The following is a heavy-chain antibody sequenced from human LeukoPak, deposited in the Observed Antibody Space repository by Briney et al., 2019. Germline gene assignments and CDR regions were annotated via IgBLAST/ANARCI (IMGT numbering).Heavy chain of an antibody. CDR3: ASLGTYYYDSSGKKSVY. J-gene: IGHJ4*02. CDR2: IYYSGST. V-gene: IGHV4-61*01. CDR1: GGSVSSGSYY. D-gene: IGHD3-22*01. Sequence: PSETLSLTCTVSGGSVSSGSYYWRWIRQPPGTGVEWIGYIYYSGSTNYNPSLKSRVTISVDTSKNQFSRKLSSVTAADTAVYYCASLGTYYYDSSGKKSVYWGQGTLVTVSP.